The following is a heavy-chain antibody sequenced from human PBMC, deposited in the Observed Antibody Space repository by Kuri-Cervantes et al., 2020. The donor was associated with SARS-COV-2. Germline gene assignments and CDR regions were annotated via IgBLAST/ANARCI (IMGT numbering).Heavy chain of an antibody. J-gene: IGHJ4*03. D-gene: IGHD3-22*01. V-gene: IGHV3-30-3*01. CDR2: ISYDGSNK. CDR1: GGTFSSYA. CDR3: AGNLCYDDSGYPGY. Sequence: SCKASGGTFSSYAMHWVRQAPGKGLEWVAVISYDGSNKYYADSVKGRFTISRDNSKNTLYLQMNSLRAEDTAVYYCAGNLCYDDSGYPGYWGQGTLVTVSS.